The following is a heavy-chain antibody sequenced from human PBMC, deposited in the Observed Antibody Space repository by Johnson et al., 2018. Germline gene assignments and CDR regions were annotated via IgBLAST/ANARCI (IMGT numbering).Heavy chain of an antibody. V-gene: IGHV3-9*01. CDR3: AKDIVAVAVFDGMDV. Sequence: VQLVESGGAFLQPGRSLRLSCAASGFTFDDYAMHWVRQAPGKGLEWVSGIRWNSGSIGYADSVKGRFTISRDNAKNSLYLQMNSLGAEDTAVYYCAKDIVAVAVFDGMDVWGQGTTVTVSS. CDR1: GFTFDDYA. CDR2: IRWNSGSI. D-gene: IGHD6-19*01. J-gene: IGHJ6*02.